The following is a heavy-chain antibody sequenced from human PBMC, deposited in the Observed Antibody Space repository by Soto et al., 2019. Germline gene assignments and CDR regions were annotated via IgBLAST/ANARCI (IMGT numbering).Heavy chain of an antibody. CDR3: AKDPRAAMHGWWFDP. CDR2: ISGSGGST. V-gene: IGHV3-23*01. D-gene: IGHD2-2*01. J-gene: IGHJ5*02. Sequence: GESLKISCAASGFTFSSYAMSWVRQAPGKGLEWVSAISGSGGSTYYADSVKGRFTISRDNSKNTLYLQMNSLRAEDTAVYYCAKDPRAAMHGWWFDPWGQGTLVTVSS. CDR1: GFTFSSYA.